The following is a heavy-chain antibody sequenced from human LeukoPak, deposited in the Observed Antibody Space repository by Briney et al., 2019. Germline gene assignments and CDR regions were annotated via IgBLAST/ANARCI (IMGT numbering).Heavy chain of an antibody. CDR3: AREGRDGYHWVFDY. CDR2: IIPIFGTA. J-gene: IGHJ4*02. V-gene: IGHV1-69*06. CDR1: GDTFSNYA. D-gene: IGHD5-24*01. Sequence: GASVKVSCKASGDTFSNYAISWVRQAPGQGLEWMGGIIPIFGTAKYAQKFQGRVTITADKSTSTAYMELSSLRSEDTAVYYCAREGRDGYHWVFDYWGQGTLVTVSS.